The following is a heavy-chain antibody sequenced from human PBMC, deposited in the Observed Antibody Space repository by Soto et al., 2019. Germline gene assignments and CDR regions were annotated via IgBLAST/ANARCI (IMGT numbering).Heavy chain of an antibody. D-gene: IGHD3-10*01. CDR3: ASDPYYYSSAY. CDR2: ISGSGTTI. J-gene: IGHJ4*02. Sequence: GGSLRLSCAASGFTFSSCYMTWMRQPPGKGLEWLSYISGSGTTIHYADSVKGRFIVSRDNARNSLYLQMNSLRAEDTAFYYCASDPYYYSSAYWGQGILVTVSS. V-gene: IGHV3-11*01. CDR1: GFTFSSCY.